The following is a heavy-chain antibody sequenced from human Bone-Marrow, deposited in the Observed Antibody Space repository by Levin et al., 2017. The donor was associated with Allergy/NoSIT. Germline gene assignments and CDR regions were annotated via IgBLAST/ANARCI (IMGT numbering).Heavy chain of an antibody. D-gene: IGHD6-19*01. J-gene: IGHJ4*02. CDR2: LMPIFGTA. CDR3: ARAAVSGTWVFDY. CDR1: GGTFSTSS. Sequence: KISCKASGGTFSTSSFSWVRQAPGQGLDWMGGLMPIFGTANVAQKFQGRVTITADESTSTVYMDLSSLRSEDTAVYYCARAAVSGTWVFDYWGQGTLVTVSS. V-gene: IGHV1-69*01.